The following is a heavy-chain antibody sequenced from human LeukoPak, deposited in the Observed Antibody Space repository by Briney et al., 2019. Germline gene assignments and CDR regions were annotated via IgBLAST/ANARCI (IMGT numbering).Heavy chain of an antibody. CDR1: GGSISSSSYY. D-gene: IGHD3-10*01. V-gene: IGHV4-39*07. CDR3: ARDRKGFPFDY. CDR2: IYYSGST. J-gene: IGHJ4*02. Sequence: SETLSLTCAVSGGSISSSSYYWGWIRQPPGKGLEWIGSIYYSGSTNYNPSLKSRVTISVDTSKNQFSLKLSSVTAADTAVYYCARDRKGFPFDYWGQGTLVTVSS.